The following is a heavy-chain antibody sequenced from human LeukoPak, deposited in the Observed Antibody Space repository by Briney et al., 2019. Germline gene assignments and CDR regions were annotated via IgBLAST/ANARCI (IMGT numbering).Heavy chain of an antibody. V-gene: IGHV3-9*01. CDR3: AKDKAHIVVVTAMSSSYGMDV. Sequence: GGSLRLSCAASGFTFYDYAMHWVRQAPGKGREWVSGISRNRGSIGYADSVKGRFTISRDNAKNSLYLQMNSLRAEDTALYYCAKDKAHIVVVTAMSSSYGMDVWGQGTTVTVSS. D-gene: IGHD2-21*02. J-gene: IGHJ6*02. CDR1: GFTFYDYA. CDR2: ISRNRGSI.